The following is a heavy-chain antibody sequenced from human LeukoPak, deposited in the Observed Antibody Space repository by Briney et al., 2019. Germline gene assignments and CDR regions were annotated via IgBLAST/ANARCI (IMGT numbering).Heavy chain of an antibody. CDR1: GFTFSSFW. V-gene: IGHV3-74*01. CDR3: AGASGWYGL. D-gene: IGHD6-13*01. Sequence: GGSLRLSCAASGFTFSSFWMHWVRQAPGKGLVWVSRINGDGGSTTYADSVKGRFTISRDNAKNTLYLQMNSLRAEDTAVYYCAGASGWYGLWGQGTLVTVSS. J-gene: IGHJ4*02. CDR2: INGDGGST.